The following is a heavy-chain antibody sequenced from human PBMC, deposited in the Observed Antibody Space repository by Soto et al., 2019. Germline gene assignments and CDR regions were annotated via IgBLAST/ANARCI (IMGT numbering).Heavy chain of an antibody. J-gene: IGHJ4*02. D-gene: IGHD3-9*01. CDR1: GFTFSSYA. CDR2: IGGSGGGT. Sequence: EVQVLESGGGLVQPGGSLRLSCAASGFTFSSYAMSWVRQAPRKGLEWVSAIGGSGGGTYYADSVKGRFTISRDNSKNEVYMQMNSLRAEDTAVYYCAKGPRLRYFDWTIDYWGQGTLVTVSS. V-gene: IGHV3-23*01. CDR3: AKGPRLRYFDWTIDY.